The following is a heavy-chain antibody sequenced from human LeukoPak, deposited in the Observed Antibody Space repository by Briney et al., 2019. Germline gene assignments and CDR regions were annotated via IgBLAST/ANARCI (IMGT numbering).Heavy chain of an antibody. CDR3: AREMNIAVSGSRDWFDP. Sequence: GGSLRLSCAASGFTFSSYEMNWVRQAPGKGLEWVSYISSSGSTIYYADSVKGRFTISRDNAKNTLYLQMNSLRVEDTAVYYCAREMNIAVSGSRDWFDPWGQGTLVTVSS. CDR1: GFTFSSYE. D-gene: IGHD6-19*01. CDR2: ISSSGSTI. V-gene: IGHV3-48*03. J-gene: IGHJ5*02.